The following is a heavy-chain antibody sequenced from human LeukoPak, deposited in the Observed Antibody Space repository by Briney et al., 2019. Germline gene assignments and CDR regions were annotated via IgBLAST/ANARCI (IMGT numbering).Heavy chain of an antibody. J-gene: IGHJ4*02. CDR1: GFTFSSNG. CDR3: AKTNGYYDL. D-gene: IGHD3-22*01. CDR2: ISGSGDKT. Sequence: GGPLRLSCAASGFTFSSNGMSWVRKAPGKGLEWVSSISGSGDKTYYADSVKGRFTISRDNSKSTMYLQMNSLRAEDTAVYHCAKTNGYYDLWGQGTLVIVSS. V-gene: IGHV3-23*01.